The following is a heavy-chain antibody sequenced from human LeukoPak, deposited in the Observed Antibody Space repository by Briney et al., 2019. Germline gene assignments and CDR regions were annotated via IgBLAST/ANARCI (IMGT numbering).Heavy chain of an antibody. CDR1: GYTFTSYY. CDR3: ARVTSVDGYTDDAFDI. J-gene: IGHJ3*02. CDR2: INPSGGST. D-gene: IGHD5-24*01. V-gene: IGHV1-46*01. Sequence: ASVKVSCKASGYTFTSYYMHWVRQAPGQGLEWMGIINPSGGSTSYAQKFQGRVTMTRDMSTSTVYMELSSLRSEDTAVYYCARVTSVDGYTDDAFDIWGQGTMVTVSS.